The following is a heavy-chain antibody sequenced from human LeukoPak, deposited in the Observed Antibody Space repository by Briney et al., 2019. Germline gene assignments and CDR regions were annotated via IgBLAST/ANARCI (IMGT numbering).Heavy chain of an antibody. J-gene: IGHJ4*02. CDR3: ASDRYSSSFDY. Sequence: PSETLSLTCAVYGGSFGGYYWSWIRQPPGKGLEWIGEINHSGSTNYNPSLKSRVTISVDTSKNQFSLKLSPVTAADTAVYYCASDRYSSSFDYWGQGTLVTVSS. D-gene: IGHD6-13*01. V-gene: IGHV4-34*01. CDR1: GGSFGGYY. CDR2: INHSGST.